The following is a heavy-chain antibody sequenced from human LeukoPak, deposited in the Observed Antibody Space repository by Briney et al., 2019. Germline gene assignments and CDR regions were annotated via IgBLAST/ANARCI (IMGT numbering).Heavy chain of an antibody. CDR3: AKDKGRGYYYMDV. Sequence: GESLRLSCAASGFTFSTYGMHWVRQAPGQGLEWVAVIRFDGSSKTYADSVKGRFTISRDDSTNTLDLQMNSLRAEDTAVDYCAKDKGRGYYYMDVWGKGTTVTVSS. D-gene: IGHD3-10*01. CDR1: GFTFSTYG. J-gene: IGHJ6*03. V-gene: IGHV3-33*06. CDR2: IRFDGSSK.